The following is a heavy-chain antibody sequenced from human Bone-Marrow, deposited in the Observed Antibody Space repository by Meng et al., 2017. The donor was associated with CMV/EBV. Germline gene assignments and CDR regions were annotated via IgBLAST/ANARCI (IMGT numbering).Heavy chain of an antibody. V-gene: IGHV1-46*01. D-gene: IGHD6-13*01. J-gene: IGHJ6*02. CDR3: AREPRIAAAGTKTGGYYYGMDV. CDR1: GYTFTSYY. Sequence: ASVKVSCKASGYTFTSYYMHWVRQAPGQGLEWMGIINPSGGSTSYAQKFQGRVTMTRDTSTSTVYMELSSLRSEDTAVYYCAREPRIAAAGTKTGGYYYGMDVWGQGTTVTFAS. CDR2: INPSGGST.